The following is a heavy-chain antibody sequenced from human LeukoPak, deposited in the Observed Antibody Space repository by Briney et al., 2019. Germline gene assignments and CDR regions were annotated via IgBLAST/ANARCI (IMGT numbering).Heavy chain of an antibody. D-gene: IGHD5-18*01. V-gene: IGHV3-23*01. Sequence: PGGSLRLSCAASGFILNNHAMSWVRQAPGKGLQWISVISGSGRTIEYEDSVKGRFTISRDNSKNTLPLQMNSLRVEDTAIYYCAKNVMVKRYIDYWGQGTLVTVSS. CDR3: AKNVMVKRYIDY. CDR1: GFILNNHA. J-gene: IGHJ4*02. CDR2: ISGSGRTI.